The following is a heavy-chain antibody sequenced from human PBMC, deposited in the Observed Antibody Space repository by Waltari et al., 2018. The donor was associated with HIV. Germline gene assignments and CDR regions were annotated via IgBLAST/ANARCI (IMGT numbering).Heavy chain of an antibody. CDR2: IDWDDDK. V-gene: IGHV2-70*01. J-gene: IGHJ4*02. CDR1: GFSPTTSGMC. Sequence: QVTLRESGPALVSPTQTLTLTCTFPGFSPTTSGMCVSWIRQPPGKALEWLALIDWDDDKYYSTSLKTRLTISKDTSKNQVVLTMTNMDPVDTATYYCARILAGRFDYWGQGTLVTVSS. CDR3: ARILAGRFDY. D-gene: IGHD3-3*02.